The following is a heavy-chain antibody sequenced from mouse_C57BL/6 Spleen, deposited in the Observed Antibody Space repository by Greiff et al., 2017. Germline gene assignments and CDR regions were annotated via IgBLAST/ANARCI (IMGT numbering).Heavy chain of an antibody. CDR3: ARFWDGDY. CDR2: INPNYGTT. V-gene: IGHV1-39*01. CDR1: GYSFTDYN. D-gene: IGHD4-1*01. Sequence: SGPELVKPGASVKISCKASGYSFTDYNMHWVKPSTGKSLEWIGVINPNYGTTSYNQKFKGKATLTVDQSSSTAYMQLNSLTSEDTAVSYWARFWDGDYWGQGTTLTVSS. J-gene: IGHJ2*01.